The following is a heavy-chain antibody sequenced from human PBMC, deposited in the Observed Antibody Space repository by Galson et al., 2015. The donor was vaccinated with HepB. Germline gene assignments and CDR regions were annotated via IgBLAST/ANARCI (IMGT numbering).Heavy chain of an antibody. CDR3: ATVLSGYSYGYY. V-gene: IGHV1-24*01. J-gene: IGHJ4*02. CDR1: GYTLTELS. CDR2: FDPEDGET. D-gene: IGHD5-18*01. Sequence: VKVSCKVSGYTLTELSMHWVRQAPGKGLEWMGGFDPEDGETIYAQKFQGRVTMTEDTSTDTAYMELSSLRSEDTSVYYCATVLSGYSYGYYWGQGTLVTVSS.